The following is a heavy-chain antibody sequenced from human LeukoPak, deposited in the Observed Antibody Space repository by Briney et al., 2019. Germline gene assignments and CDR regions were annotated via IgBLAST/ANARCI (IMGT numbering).Heavy chain of an antibody. D-gene: IGHD6-6*01. Sequence: QPGRSLRLSSAASGFTFSTYGMHWVRQAPGKGLEWVAIISYDGGSTSYADSVKGRFTISRDNSKNTLYLQMSSLRTEDTAVYYCAKIEGSSSYYFDYWGQGTLVTVSS. V-gene: IGHV3-30*18. J-gene: IGHJ4*02. CDR1: GFTFSTYG. CDR2: ISYDGGST. CDR3: AKIEGSSSYYFDY.